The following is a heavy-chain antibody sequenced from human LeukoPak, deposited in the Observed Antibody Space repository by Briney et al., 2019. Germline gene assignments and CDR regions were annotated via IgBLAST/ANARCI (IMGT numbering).Heavy chain of an antibody. CDR3: AREPLYYGSGSPTDGGEFYDY. CDR2: ISSSSSYI. CDR1: GFTFSSYS. D-gene: IGHD3-10*01. J-gene: IGHJ4*02. Sequence: PGGSLRLSCAASGFTFSSYSMSWVRQAPGKGLEWVSSISSSSSYIYYADSVKGRFTISRDNAKNSLYLQMNSLRAEDTAVYYCAREPLYYGSGSPTDGGEFYDYWGQGTLVTVS. V-gene: IGHV3-21*01.